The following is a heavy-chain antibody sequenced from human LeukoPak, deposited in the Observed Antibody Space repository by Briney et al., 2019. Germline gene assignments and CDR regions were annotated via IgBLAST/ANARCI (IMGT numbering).Heavy chain of an antibody. Sequence: PGGSLRLSCAASGFTFSSYWMHWVRQAPGKGLVWVSRINSDGSSTSYADSVKGRFTISRDNAKNTLYLQMNSLRVEDTAVYYCTRGLVVVAQYFQHWGQGTLVTVSS. J-gene: IGHJ1*01. CDR3: TRGLVVVAQYFQH. CDR1: GFTFSSYW. D-gene: IGHD2-15*01. V-gene: IGHV3-74*01. CDR2: INSDGSST.